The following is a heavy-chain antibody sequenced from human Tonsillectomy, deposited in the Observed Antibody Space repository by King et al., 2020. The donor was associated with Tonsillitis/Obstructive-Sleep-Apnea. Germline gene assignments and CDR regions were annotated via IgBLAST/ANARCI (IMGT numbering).Heavy chain of an antibody. V-gene: IGHV3-43*02. J-gene: IGHJ6*03. Sequence: VQLVESGGGGVQPGGSLRLSCSASGFTFDDYAMHWVRQAPGKGLEWVSLISGGGGSTYYADSVKGRFTISRDNSRNSLYLQMNSLRTEDTALYYCAKVLFDYYYYMDVWGKGTTVTVSS. D-gene: IGHD2-21*01. CDR2: ISGGGGST. CDR3: AKVLFDYYYYMDV. CDR1: GFTFDDYA.